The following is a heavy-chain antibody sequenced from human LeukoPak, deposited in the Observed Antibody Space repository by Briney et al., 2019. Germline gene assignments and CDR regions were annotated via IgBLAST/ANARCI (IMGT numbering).Heavy chain of an antibody. CDR3: ANRPGIAAAGTY. Sequence: SETLSLTCAVYGGSFSGYYWSWIRQPPGKGLEWIGEINHSGSTNYNPSLKSRVTISVDTSKNQFSPKLSSVTAADTAVYYCANRPGIAAAGTYWGQGTLVTVSS. J-gene: IGHJ4*02. CDR1: GGSFSGYY. V-gene: IGHV4-34*01. D-gene: IGHD6-13*01. CDR2: INHSGST.